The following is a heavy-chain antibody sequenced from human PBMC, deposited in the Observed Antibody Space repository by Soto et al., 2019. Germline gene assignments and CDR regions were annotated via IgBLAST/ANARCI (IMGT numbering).Heavy chain of an antibody. D-gene: IGHD7-27*01. CDR1: AGTFPHYG. V-gene: IGHV1-69*13. CDR2: IIPVLAST. J-gene: IGHJ5*02. CDR3: ACNWGNSLKNWLDH. Sequence: SSVKVSCKASAGTFPHYGLSWVRQAPGQGLEWIGGIIPVLASTTYAQNFQGRVSIIADASTNTVYMELGSLRSDDTAAYYCACNWGNSLKNWLDHWGQGTLVTVS.